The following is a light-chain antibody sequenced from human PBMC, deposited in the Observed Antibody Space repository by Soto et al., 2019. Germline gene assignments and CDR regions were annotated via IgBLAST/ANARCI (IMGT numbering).Light chain of an antibody. CDR1: SSDIGRYNR. CDR2: EVS. Sequence: QSALTQPPSVSGSPGQSVTISCTGTSSDIGRYNRVSWYQQPPGAAPKLIIYEVSNRPSGVPDRFSGSKSGNTASLTISGLQAEDEADYFCSSYTTSSTLVFGGGTKVTVL. CDR3: SSYTTSSTLV. V-gene: IGLV2-18*02. J-gene: IGLJ2*01.